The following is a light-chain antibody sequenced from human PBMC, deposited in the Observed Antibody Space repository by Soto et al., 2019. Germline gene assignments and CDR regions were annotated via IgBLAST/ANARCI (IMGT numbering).Light chain of an antibody. CDR2: RAS. V-gene: IGKV1-5*03. CDR3: QQSITYPWT. CDR1: QNIDMY. J-gene: IGKJ1*01. Sequence: DIHMTQSPSTLSASAGDRVTITCRASQNIDMYLAWYQQKPGQAPSLLIYRASSLQSGVPSRFSGSGSGTEFTLTISSLQPDDFATYYCQQSITYPWTFGQGTKVDIK.